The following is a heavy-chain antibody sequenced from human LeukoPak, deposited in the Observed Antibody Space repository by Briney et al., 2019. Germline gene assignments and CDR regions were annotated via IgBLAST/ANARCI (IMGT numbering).Heavy chain of an antibody. V-gene: IGHV3-11*05. D-gene: IGHD4-17*01. CDR2: ISGSGHYT. J-gene: IGHJ4*02. CDR1: GFTFSDYY. Sequence: GGSLTLSCAASGFTFSDYYMSWIRQAPGKGLEWVSYISGSGHYTNYADSVRGRFTISRDNARNSVCLQMNSLRAEDTAVFYCARGGLNAVTTAVDYWGQGTLVTVSS. CDR3: ARGGLNAVTTAVDY.